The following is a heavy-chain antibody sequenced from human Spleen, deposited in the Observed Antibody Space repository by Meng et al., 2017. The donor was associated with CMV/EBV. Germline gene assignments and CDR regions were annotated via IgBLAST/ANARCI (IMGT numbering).Heavy chain of an antibody. V-gene: IGHV3-7*01. D-gene: IGHD6-13*01. CDR2: IKQDGSEK. Sequence: GESLKISCVASKFTFSDYYMSWIRQAPGKGLEWVANIKQDGSEKYYVDSVKGRFTISRDNAKNSQYLQMNSLRAEDTAVYYCARQYSSSWYGTDYFDYWGQGTLVTVSS. J-gene: IGHJ4*02. CDR1: KFTFSDYY. CDR3: ARQYSSSWYGTDYFDY.